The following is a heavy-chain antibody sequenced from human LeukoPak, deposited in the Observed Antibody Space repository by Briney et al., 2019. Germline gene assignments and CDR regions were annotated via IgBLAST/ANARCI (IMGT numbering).Heavy chain of an antibody. CDR1: GGSFSGYY. CDR3: ARDNEWLDY. V-gene: IGHV4-34*01. CDR2: INHSGST. D-gene: IGHD6-19*01. J-gene: IGHJ4*02. Sequence: SETLSLTCAVYGGSFSGYYWSWIRQPPGEGLEWIGEINHSGSTNYNPSLKSRVTISVDTSKNQFSLKLSSVTAADSAVYYCARDNEWLDYWGQGNLVIVSS.